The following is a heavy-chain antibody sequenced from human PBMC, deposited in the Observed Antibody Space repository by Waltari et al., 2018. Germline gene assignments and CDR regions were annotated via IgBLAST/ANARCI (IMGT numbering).Heavy chain of an antibody. CDR2: INHSGST. CDR1: VGSFSGYY. J-gene: IGHJ4*02. V-gene: IGHV4-34*01. Sequence: QVQLQQWGAGLLKPSETLSLTCAVYVGSFSGYYWSWIRQPPGKGLEWIGEINHSGSTNYNPSLKSRVTISVDTSKNQFSLKLSSVTAADTAVYYCARSRSGWYYWGQGTLVTVSS. CDR3: ARSRSGWYY. D-gene: IGHD6-19*01.